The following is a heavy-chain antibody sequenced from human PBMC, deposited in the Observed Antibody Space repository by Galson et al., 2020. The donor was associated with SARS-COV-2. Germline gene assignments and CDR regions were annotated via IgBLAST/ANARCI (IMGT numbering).Heavy chain of an antibody. CDR3: ARDINMITFGGVIVIPQSPDY. D-gene: IGHD3-16*02. Sequence: GGSLRLSCAAYGFTFSSYGMHRVRQAPGKGLEWVAVIRYDGSNKYYADSVKGRFTISRDNSKNTLYLQMNSLRAEDTAVYYCARDINMITFGGVIVIPQSPDYWGQGTLVTVSS. CDR2: IRYDGSNK. V-gene: IGHV3-33*01. J-gene: IGHJ4*02. CDR1: GFTFSSYG.